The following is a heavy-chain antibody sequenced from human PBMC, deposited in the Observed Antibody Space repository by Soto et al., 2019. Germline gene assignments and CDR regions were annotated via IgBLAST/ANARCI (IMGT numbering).Heavy chain of an antibody. D-gene: IGHD6-6*01. CDR3: AKDSSSDGRRDYFDY. CDR1: GFTFSSYA. Sequence: GGSLRLSCAASGFTFSSYAMSWVRQAPGKGLEWVSSISGSGGSTYYADSVKGRFTISRDNSKNTLYLQMNSLRAEDTDVYYCAKDSSSDGRRDYFDYWGQGTLFTVSS. CDR2: ISGSGGST. J-gene: IGHJ4*02. V-gene: IGHV3-23*01.